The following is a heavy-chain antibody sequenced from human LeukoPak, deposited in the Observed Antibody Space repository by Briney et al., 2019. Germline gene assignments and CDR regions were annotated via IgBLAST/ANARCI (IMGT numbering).Heavy chain of an antibody. J-gene: IGHJ4*02. D-gene: IGHD2-15*01. CDR3: ARAGWNFDS. Sequence: LQTLSLTCTVSGGSISSGGYYWSWIRQHPGKGREWIGYIYYSGNTYYSPSLKSRVTISVDTSKNQFSLNLSSVTAADTAMYYCARAGWNFDSWGQGTLVTVSS. CDR2: IYYSGNT. V-gene: IGHV4-31*03. CDR1: GGSISSGGYY.